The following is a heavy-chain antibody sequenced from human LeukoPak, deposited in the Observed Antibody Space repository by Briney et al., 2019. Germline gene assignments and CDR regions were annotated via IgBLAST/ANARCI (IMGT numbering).Heavy chain of an antibody. J-gene: IGHJ4*02. Sequence: GGSLRLSCAASGFTFSSYSMNWVRQAPGKGLEWVSSISSSSSYIYYADSVKGRFTISRDNAKNSLYLQMNSLRAEDTALYYCARDQRWLQSDFDYWGQGTLVTVSS. D-gene: IGHD5-24*01. CDR2: ISSSSSYI. V-gene: IGHV3-21*04. CDR1: GFTFSSYS. CDR3: ARDQRWLQSDFDY.